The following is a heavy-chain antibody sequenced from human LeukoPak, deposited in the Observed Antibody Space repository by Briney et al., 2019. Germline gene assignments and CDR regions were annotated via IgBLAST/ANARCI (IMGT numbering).Heavy chain of an antibody. CDR2: INHSGST. V-gene: IGHV4-34*01. D-gene: IGHD1-26*01. J-gene: IGHJ4*02. CDR3: ARGRIVGATSPYDY. CDR1: VGSFSGYY. Sequence: SETLSLTCAVYVGSFSGYYRSWIRQPPGKGLEWIGEINHSGSTNYNPSLKSRVTISVDTSKNQFSLKLSSVTAADTAVYYCARGRIVGATSPYDYWGQGPLVTVSS.